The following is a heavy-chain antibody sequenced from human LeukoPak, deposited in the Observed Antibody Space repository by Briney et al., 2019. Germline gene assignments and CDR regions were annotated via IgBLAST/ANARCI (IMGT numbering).Heavy chain of an antibody. Sequence: QPGGSLRLSCAASGFTFSSYWMHWVCQAPGKGLVWVSHINSDGGSTTYAASVKGRFTISRDNAKNTLYLRMNSLRAEDTAVYYCARARINWNDVQSAFDIWGQGTMVTVSS. CDR1: GFTFSSYW. D-gene: IGHD1-20*01. V-gene: IGHV3-74*01. CDR3: ARARINWNDVQSAFDI. J-gene: IGHJ3*02. CDR2: INSDGGST.